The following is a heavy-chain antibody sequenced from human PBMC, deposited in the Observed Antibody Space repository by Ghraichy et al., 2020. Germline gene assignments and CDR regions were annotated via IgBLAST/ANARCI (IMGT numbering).Heavy chain of an antibody. CDR2: IYYSGST. CDR1: GGSVSSGSYY. Sequence: ESLNISCTVSGGSVSSGSYYWSWIRQPPGKGLEWIGYIYYSGSTNYNPSLKSRVTISVDTSKNQFSLKLSSVTAADTAVYYCARGPVVVVPAATYYYYYYMDVWGKGTTVTVSS. D-gene: IGHD2-2*01. CDR3: ARGPVVVVPAATYYYYYYMDV. V-gene: IGHV4-61*01. J-gene: IGHJ6*03.